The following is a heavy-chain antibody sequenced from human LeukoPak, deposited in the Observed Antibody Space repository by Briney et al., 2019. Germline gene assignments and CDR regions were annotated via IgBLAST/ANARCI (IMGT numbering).Heavy chain of an antibody. CDR2: IYYSGST. Sequence: PSETLSLTCTVSGGSISSGGCYWSWIRQHPGKGLEWIGYIYYSGSTNYNPSLKSRVTISVDTSKNQFSLKLSSVTAADTAVYYCARAWWEPLIRRVNWFDPWGQGTLVTVSS. D-gene: IGHD1-26*01. CDR3: ARAWWEPLIRRVNWFDP. V-gene: IGHV4-31*03. CDR1: GGSISSGGCY. J-gene: IGHJ5*02.